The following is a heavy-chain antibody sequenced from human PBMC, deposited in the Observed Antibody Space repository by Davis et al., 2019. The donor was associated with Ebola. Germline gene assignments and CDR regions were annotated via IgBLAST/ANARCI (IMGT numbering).Heavy chain of an antibody. J-gene: IGHJ4*02. V-gene: IGHV3-43*01. Sequence: PGGSLRLSCAASGFMFGDNTMHWVRQVPGKGLEWVSLISWGGGVIEYADSVKGRFTISRDNTKRSLYLQMNSLTTEDSALYYCARDFYDSSGFLEDWGQGTLVTVPS. CDR2: ISWGGGVI. D-gene: IGHD3-22*01. CDR3: ARDFYDSSGFLED. CDR1: GFMFGDNT.